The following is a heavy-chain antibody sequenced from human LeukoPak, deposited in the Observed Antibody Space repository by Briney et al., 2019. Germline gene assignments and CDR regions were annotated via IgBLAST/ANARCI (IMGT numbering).Heavy chain of an antibody. D-gene: IGHD3-10*01. CDR1: GYTFTNYG. V-gene: IGHV1-18*01. CDR3: ARGRSHGDGSGSYYDYFDY. J-gene: IGHJ4*02. CDR2: ISAYNGNT. Sequence: GASVKVSCKAPGYTFTNYGISWVRQAPGQGLEWMGWISAYNGNTNYAQKLQGRVTVTTDISTSTAYMELRSLRSDDTAVYYCARGRSHGDGSGSYYDYFDYWGQGTLVTVSS.